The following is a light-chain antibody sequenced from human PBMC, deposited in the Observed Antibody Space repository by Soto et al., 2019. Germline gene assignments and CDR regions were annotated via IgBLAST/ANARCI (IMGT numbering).Light chain of an antibody. Sequence: QSALTQPASVSGSPGQSITISCTGTISDVGAYNYVSWYQQFPGKAPTLIIYEVTNRPSGISNRFSGSKSGETASLTISGLRAEDEDDYCGRDYSSGSMEVFGRGTKLTVL. V-gene: IGLV2-14*01. CDR2: EVT. CDR1: ISDVGAYNY. J-gene: IGLJ2*01. CDR3: RDYSSGSMEV.